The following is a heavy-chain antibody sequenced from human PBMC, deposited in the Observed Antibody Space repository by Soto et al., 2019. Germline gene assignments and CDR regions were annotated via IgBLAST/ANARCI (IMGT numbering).Heavy chain of an antibody. Sequence: QVQLVQSGAEVKKPGSSVKVSCKASGGTFSSYAISWVRQAPGQGLEWMGGIIPISETTNYAQKFQGSVRITADEYKSTAYMELRSLRSEDAAVYYCARSQGSSTSLEIYYYYYYGMDVWGQGTTVTVSS. D-gene: IGHD2-2*01. CDR2: IIPISETT. J-gene: IGHJ6*02. V-gene: IGHV1-69*01. CDR1: GGTFSSYA. CDR3: ARSQGSSTSLEIYYYYYYGMDV.